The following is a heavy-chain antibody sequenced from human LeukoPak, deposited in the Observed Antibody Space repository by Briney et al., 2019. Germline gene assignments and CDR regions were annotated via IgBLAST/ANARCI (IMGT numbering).Heavy chain of an antibody. CDR1: GFSFSGAW. CDR3: ARVSGPGMNEYYHL. Sequence: GGSLRLSCAASGFSFSGAWMHWVRQAPGKGLVWVSRINNDGSTTRHADSVRGRFTISRDNARNTLYLQMNSLRVEDTAVYYCARVSGPGMNEYYHLWGQGTLVTVSS. J-gene: IGHJ1*01. V-gene: IGHV3-74*01. D-gene: IGHD3-10*01. CDR2: INNDGSTT.